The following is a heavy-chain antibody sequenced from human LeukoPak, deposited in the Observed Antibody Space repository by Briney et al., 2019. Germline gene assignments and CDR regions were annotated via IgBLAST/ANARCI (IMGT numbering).Heavy chain of an antibody. CDR1: GYSISSGYY. Sequence: PSETLSLTRTVSGYSISSGYYWGWIRQPPGKGLEWVGSIYHSGSTYYNPSLKSRVTISVDTSKNQFSLKLSSVTAADTAVYYCARAISTVAGGGTFDYWGQGTLVTVSS. CDR3: ARAISTVAGGGTFDY. D-gene: IGHD6-19*01. J-gene: IGHJ4*02. V-gene: IGHV4-38-2*02. CDR2: IYHSGST.